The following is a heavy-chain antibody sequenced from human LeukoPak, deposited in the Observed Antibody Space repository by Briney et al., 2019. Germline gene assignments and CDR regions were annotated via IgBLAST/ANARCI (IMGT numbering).Heavy chain of an antibody. CDR2: IYNSGST. V-gene: IGHV4-59*01. CDR1: GGSIISYY. CDR3: PGAGGGPHSVFKI. D-gene: IGHD4-11*01. J-gene: IGHJ3*02. Sequence: SETLSLTCTVFGGSIISYYWRLIRRPPGKGLEWIGYIYNSGSTNYNPSLKSRVTISVDTSKNQYSLKMSSVTAADTAVYYCPGAGGGPHSVFKILGQGKMVTASS.